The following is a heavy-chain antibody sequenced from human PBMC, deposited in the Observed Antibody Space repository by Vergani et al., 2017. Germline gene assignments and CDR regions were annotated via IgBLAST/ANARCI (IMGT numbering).Heavy chain of an antibody. CDR1: GFTFDDYA. CDR2: ISWNSGSI. V-gene: IGHV3-9*01. CDR3: ARGIAAAGTGYFDY. J-gene: IGHJ4*02. D-gene: IGHD6-13*01. Sequence: EVQLVESGGGLVQPGRSLRLSCAASGFTFDDYAMHWVRQAPGKGLEWVSGISWNSGSIGYADSVKGRFTISRDNAKNSLYLQMNSLRAEDTAVYYCARGIAAAGTGYFDYWGQGTLVTVSS.